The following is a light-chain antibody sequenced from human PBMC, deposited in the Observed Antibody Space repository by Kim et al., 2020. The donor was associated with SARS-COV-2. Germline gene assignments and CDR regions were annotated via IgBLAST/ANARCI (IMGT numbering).Light chain of an antibody. CDR2: KDT. Sequence: VSPGQTAKITCSGDSLSKKYSYWYQQQPGQAPIILIYKDTERPSGIPERFSGSRSGTTVTLSISGVQAEDEGDYYCQSADSSDTVIFGGGTQLTVL. CDR1: SLSKKY. CDR3: QSADSSDTVI. V-gene: IGLV3-25*03. J-gene: IGLJ2*01.